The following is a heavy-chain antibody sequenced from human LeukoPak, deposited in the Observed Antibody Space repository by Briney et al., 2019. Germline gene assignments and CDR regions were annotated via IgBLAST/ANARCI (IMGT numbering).Heavy chain of an antibody. CDR3: ARARDLWFGELLFYWFDP. V-gene: IGHV1-8*01. D-gene: IGHD3-10*01. CDR2: MNPNSGNT. J-gene: IGHJ5*02. CDR1: GYTFTSYV. Sequence: ASVKVSCKASGYTFTSYVINWVRQATGQGLEWMGWMNPNSGNTGYAQKFQGRVTMTRNTSISTAYMELSSLRSEDTAVYYCARARDLWFGELLFYWFDPWGQGTLVTVSS.